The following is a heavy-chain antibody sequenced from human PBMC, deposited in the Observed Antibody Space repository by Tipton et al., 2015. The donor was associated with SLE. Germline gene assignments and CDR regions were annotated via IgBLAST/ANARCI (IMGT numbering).Heavy chain of an antibody. V-gene: IGHV3-23*03. D-gene: IGHD7-27*01. Sequence: SLRLSCAASGFTFSNYDMSWVRQAPGKGLEWVSVIYSGGSTYYADSVKGRFTISRDNSKNTLYLQMNSLRAEDTAVYYCAKSPPWGLGAFDIWGQGTMVTVSS. CDR1: GFTFSNYD. J-gene: IGHJ3*02. CDR2: IYSGGST. CDR3: AKSPPWGLGAFDI.